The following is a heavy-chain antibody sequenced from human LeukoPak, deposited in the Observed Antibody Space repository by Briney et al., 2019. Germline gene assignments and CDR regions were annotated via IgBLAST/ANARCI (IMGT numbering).Heavy chain of an antibody. J-gene: IGHJ4*02. Sequence: GRSLRLSCAASGFTFSSYAMHWVRQAPGKGLEWVSGISWNSGSIGYADSVKGRFTISRDNAKNSLYLQMNSLRAEDTALYYCAKDKSSIAAAGTLDYWGQGTLVTVSS. CDR3: AKDKSSIAAAGTLDY. CDR2: ISWNSGSI. CDR1: GFTFSSYA. D-gene: IGHD6-13*01. V-gene: IGHV3-9*01.